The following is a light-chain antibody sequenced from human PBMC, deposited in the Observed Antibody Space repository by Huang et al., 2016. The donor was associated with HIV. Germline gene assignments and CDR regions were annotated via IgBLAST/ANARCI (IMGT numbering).Light chain of an antibody. J-gene: IGKJ1*01. Sequence: EIVMTQSPATLSVSPGERVPLSCRASQSVSSNLAWVQQKPGQSPRLLIYGASTRATGIPARFSGSVSGTEFTLTISSLQSEDFAVYYCQQYKNWWTFGQGTKVEIK. V-gene: IGKV3-15*01. CDR2: GAS. CDR1: QSVSSN. CDR3: QQYKNWWT.